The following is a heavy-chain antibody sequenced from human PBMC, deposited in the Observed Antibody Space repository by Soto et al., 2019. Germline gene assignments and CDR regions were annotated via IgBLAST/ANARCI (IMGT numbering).Heavy chain of an antibody. Sequence: QVQLQESGPGLVKSSETLSLTCTVSGGSMSRYYWSWIRQPPGKGLEWIGYFYSGGTTFYNPSLTSRVSISQDMPKNQFSLRLSSVTAADTAVYYCARAPRSGDCFDYWGQGTLVTVSS. CDR1: GGSMSRYY. CDR3: ARAPRSGDCFDY. CDR2: FYSGGTT. D-gene: IGHD1-26*01. J-gene: IGHJ4*02. V-gene: IGHV4-59*01.